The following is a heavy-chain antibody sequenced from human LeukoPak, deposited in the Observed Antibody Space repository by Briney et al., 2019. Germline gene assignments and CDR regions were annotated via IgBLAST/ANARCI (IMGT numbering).Heavy chain of an antibody. D-gene: IGHD6-13*01. Sequence: PGGSLRLSCAASGFMFGSSAMSWVRQAPGKGLEWVSGIGGDSKTYYTDSVEGRFTISRDTSKNMLYLQMNNLRAEDTAVYYCASVSTTWYGASSGHDYWGQGTLVTVSS. V-gene: IGHV3-23*01. J-gene: IGHJ4*02. CDR3: ASVSTTWYGASSGHDY. CDR2: IGGDSKT. CDR1: GFMFGSSA.